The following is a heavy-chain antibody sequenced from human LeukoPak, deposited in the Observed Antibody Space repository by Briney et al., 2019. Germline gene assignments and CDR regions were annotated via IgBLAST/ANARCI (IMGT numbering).Heavy chain of an antibody. J-gene: IGHJ4*02. Sequence: GGSLRLSCAASGFSFCDYAMHWVRQAPGKGLEFVSAISSNGATPYYADSVKGRFPISRDSSKSTLFLQKANRTTEDMAVYYCARPIQHSAIFRVLVYWGQGIRVTVSS. V-gene: IGHV3-64*02. CDR2: ISSNGATP. CDR1: GFSFCDYA. CDR3: ARPIQHSAIFRVLVY. D-gene: IGHD5-18*01.